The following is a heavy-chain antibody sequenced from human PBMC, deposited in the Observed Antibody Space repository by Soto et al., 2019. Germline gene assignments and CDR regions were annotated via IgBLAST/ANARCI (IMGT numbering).Heavy chain of an antibody. CDR1: GYTCTSYD. CDR3: ARAIRNIGHVEYKKYYFDY. J-gene: IGHJ4*02. D-gene: IGHD1-1*01. CDR2: MNPNSGNT. V-gene: IGHV1-8*01. Sequence: QVQLVQSGAEVKKPGASVKVSCKASGYTCTSYDINWVRQATVQGLEWMGWMNPNSGNTGYAQKVQGRGTMTRNTSISTAYMELSSLRSEDTAVYYCARAIRNIGHVEYKKYYFDYWGQGTLVTVSS.